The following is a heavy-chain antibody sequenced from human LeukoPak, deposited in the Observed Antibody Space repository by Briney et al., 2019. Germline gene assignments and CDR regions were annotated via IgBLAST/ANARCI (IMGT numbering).Heavy chain of an antibody. V-gene: IGHV3-7*01. CDR1: GFTFSNYW. CDR2: IKQDGSEN. Sequence: GGSLRLSCAASGFTFSNYWMNWVRQAPGKGLEWVANIKQDGSENYCVDSVKGRFTISRDNAKNSLYLQMNSLRAEDTAVYYCARGADTGYSSDSWGQGTLVTVSS. D-gene: IGHD6-19*01. CDR3: ARGADTGYSSDS. J-gene: IGHJ5*02.